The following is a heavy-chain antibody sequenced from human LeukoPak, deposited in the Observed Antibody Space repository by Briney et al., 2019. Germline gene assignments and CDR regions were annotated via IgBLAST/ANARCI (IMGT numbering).Heavy chain of an antibody. D-gene: IGHD3-10*01. Sequence: PGRSLRLSCAASGFTFSSYGMHWVRQAPGKGLEWVAVISYDGSNKYYADSVKGRFTISRDNSKNTLYLQMNSLRAEDTAAYYCARGFDGYFDYWGQGTLVTVSS. J-gene: IGHJ4*02. V-gene: IGHV3-30*03. CDR3: ARGFDGYFDY. CDR1: GFTFSSYG. CDR2: ISYDGSNK.